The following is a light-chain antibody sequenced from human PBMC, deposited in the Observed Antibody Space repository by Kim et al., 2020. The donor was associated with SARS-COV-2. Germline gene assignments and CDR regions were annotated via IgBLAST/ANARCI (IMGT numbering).Light chain of an antibody. CDR1: SSNIGRNT. CDR2: SNN. Sequence: GQRVPISCSGSSSNIGRNTVNWYQQLPGTAPKLLIYSNNQRPSGVPDRFSGSKSGTSASLAISGLQSEDEADYYCAAWDDSLNGYVFGTGTKVTVL. J-gene: IGLJ1*01. CDR3: AAWDDSLNGYV. V-gene: IGLV1-44*01.